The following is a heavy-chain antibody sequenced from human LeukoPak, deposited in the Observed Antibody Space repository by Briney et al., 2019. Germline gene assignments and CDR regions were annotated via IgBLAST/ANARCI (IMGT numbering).Heavy chain of an antibody. CDR3: ARDSKGGYFYGDFASWFDP. CDR1: GYTFTGYY. CDR2: INPNSGGT. J-gene: IGHJ5*02. V-gene: IGHV1-2*02. Sequence: GASVKVSCKASGYTFTGYYMHWVRQAPGQGLEWKGWINPNSGGTNYAQKFQGRVTMTRDTSISTAYMELSRLRSDDTAVYYCARDSKGGYFYGDFASWFDPWGRGTLVTVSS. D-gene: IGHD4-17*01.